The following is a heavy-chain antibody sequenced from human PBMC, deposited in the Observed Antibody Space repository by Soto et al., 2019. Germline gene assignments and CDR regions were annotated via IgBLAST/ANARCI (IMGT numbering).Heavy chain of an antibody. CDR2: INHSGST. CDR1: GGPLSSGGYY. V-gene: IGHV4-34*01. D-gene: IGHD2-15*01. Sequence: PSETLSLTCTVSGGPLSSGGYYWSWIRQPPGKGLEWIGEINHSGSTNYNPSLKSRVTISVDTSKNQFSLKLSSVTAADTAVYYCARAAPPYCSGGSCYPGRDYWRQGTLDPVSS. J-gene: IGHJ4*02. CDR3: ARAAPPYCSGGSCYPGRDY.